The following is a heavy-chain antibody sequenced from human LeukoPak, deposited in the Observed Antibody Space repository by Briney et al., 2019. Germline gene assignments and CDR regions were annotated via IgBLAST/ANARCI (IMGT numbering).Heavy chain of an antibody. CDR2: ISGYKGET. Sequence: ASVKVSCKASGYTFTSIHISWVRQAPGQGLEWMGWISGYKGETNHAQEYQGRVTMTTDTSTSTAYMELRSLRSDDTAVYYCARGGGGYVRYFQHWGQGTLVTVSS. D-gene: IGHD5-12*01. V-gene: IGHV1-18*01. CDR1: GYTFTSIH. J-gene: IGHJ1*01. CDR3: ARGGGGYVRYFQH.